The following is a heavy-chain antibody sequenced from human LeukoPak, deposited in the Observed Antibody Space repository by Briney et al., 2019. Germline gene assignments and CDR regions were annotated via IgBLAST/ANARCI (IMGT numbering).Heavy chain of an antibody. CDR2: ITPIFGTA. CDR3: ARGSDGSGSLVGT. Sequence: SVKVSCKASGGTFSSYAISWVRQAPGQGLEWMGGITPIFGTANYAQKFQGRVTITADKSTSTAYMELSSLRSEDTAVYYCARGSDGSGSLVGTWGQGTLVTVSS. CDR1: GGTFSSYA. V-gene: IGHV1-69*06. D-gene: IGHD3-10*01. J-gene: IGHJ5*02.